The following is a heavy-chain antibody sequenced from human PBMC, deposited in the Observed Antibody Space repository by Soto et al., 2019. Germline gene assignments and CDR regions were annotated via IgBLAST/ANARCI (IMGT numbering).Heavy chain of an antibody. CDR1: GFTFSTYA. CDR3: ATGQQLGY. CDR2: IINSGDST. V-gene: IGHV3-23*01. Sequence: EVQLLESGRGLVQPGGSLRLSCAASGFTFSTYAMSWVRQAPGKGLEWVSKIINSGDSTYYTDSVKGRFTISRDNSKNTVYLQMNSLRAEDTAVYYCATGQQLGYWGQGTLVTVSS. D-gene: IGHD6-13*01. J-gene: IGHJ4*02.